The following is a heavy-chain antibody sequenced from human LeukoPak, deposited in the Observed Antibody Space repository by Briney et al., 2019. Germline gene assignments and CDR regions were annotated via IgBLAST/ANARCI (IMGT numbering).Heavy chain of an antibody. CDR3: ARVEMATIYYFDY. CDR1: GYSFTSYW. Sequence: GESLKISCKGFGYSFTSYWIGWVRQMPGKGLEWMGIIYPGDSDTRYSPSFQGQVTISADKSISTAYLQWSSLKASDTAMYYCARVEMATIYYFDYWGQGTLVTVSS. D-gene: IGHD5-24*01. CDR2: IYPGDSDT. V-gene: IGHV5-51*01. J-gene: IGHJ4*02.